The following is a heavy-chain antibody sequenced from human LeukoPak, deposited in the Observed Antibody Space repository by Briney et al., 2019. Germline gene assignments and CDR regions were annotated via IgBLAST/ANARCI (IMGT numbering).Heavy chain of an antibody. CDR3: ARGFSGYCSSTSCYMMGYYFDY. J-gene: IGHJ4*02. D-gene: IGHD2-2*02. Sequence: SETLSLTCAVSGDGISDIYWSWIRQPPGKGLEWIGFIHTSGSTYYIPSLKSRVTMSVDTSKNQFSLKLSSVTAADTAVYYCARGFSGYCSSTSCYMMGYYFDYWGQGTLVTVSS. CDR2: IHTSGST. CDR1: GDGISDIY. V-gene: IGHV4-4*09.